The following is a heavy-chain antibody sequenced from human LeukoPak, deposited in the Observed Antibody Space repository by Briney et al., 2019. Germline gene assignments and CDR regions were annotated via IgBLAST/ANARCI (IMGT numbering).Heavy chain of an antibody. J-gene: IGHJ6*02. CDR1: EFTSSDYW. CDR3: ARENRGRGGMDV. V-gene: IGHV3-7*04. D-gene: IGHD2/OR15-2a*01. Sequence: GGSLRLSCAASEFTSSDYWMSWVRQPPGKGLEWLANIKQDGSEKHYVDSVKGRFTISRDNAKNSLYLQMNSLRAEDMAVYYRARENRGRGGMDVWGQGTTVTVSS. CDR2: IKQDGSEK.